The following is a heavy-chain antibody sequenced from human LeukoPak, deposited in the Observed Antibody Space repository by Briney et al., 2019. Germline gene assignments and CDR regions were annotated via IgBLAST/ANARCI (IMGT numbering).Heavy chain of an antibody. CDR3: ARDKQQLLNDY. D-gene: IGHD6-13*01. V-gene: IGHV3-21*01. CDR1: GFTFSSYN. J-gene: IGHJ4*02. CDR2: ISSSSSYI. Sequence: GGSLRLSCAASGFTFSSYNMNWVRQAPGKGLEWASSISSSSSYIYYADSVKGRFTISRDNAKNSLYLQMNSLRAEDTAVYYCARDKQQLLNDYWGQGTLVTVSP.